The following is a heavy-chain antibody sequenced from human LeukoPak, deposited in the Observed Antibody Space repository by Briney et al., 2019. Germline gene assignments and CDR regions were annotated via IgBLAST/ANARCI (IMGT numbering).Heavy chain of an antibody. Sequence: GRSLRLSCAASGFTFSSYGMHWVRQAPSKGLEWVAVIWYDGSNKYYADSVKGRFTISRDNSKNTLYLQMNSLRAEDTAVYYCAKEEMATIDYWGQGTLVTVSS. J-gene: IGHJ4*02. CDR3: AKEEMATIDY. CDR2: IWYDGSNK. CDR1: GFTFSSYG. V-gene: IGHV3-33*06. D-gene: IGHD5-24*01.